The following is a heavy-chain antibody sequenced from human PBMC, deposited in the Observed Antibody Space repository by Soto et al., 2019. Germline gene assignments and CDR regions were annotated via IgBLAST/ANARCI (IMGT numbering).Heavy chain of an antibody. CDR3: ARDGYGDYAPYYYGMDV. Sequence: QVQLVESGGGVVQPGRSLRLSCAASGFTFSSSALHWVRQAPGKGLEWVAVISYDGSNKYYADSVKGRFTVSRDDSKNXXYLQMNSLRAEDTAVYYCARDGYGDYAPYYYGMDVWGQGTTVTVSS. CDR2: ISYDGSNK. D-gene: IGHD4-17*01. J-gene: IGHJ6*02. CDR1: GFTFSSSA. V-gene: IGHV3-30-3*01.